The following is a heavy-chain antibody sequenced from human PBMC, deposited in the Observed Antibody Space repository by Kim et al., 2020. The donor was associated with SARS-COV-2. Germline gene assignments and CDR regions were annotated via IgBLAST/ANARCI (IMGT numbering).Heavy chain of an antibody. V-gene: IGHV3-33*01. CDR3: ARVLSYYGMDV. CDR2: NR. J-gene: IGHJ6*02. Sequence: NRYYADSVKGRFPISRDNSKNTLYLQMNSLGAEDTAVYYCARVLSYYGMDVWGQGTTVTVSS.